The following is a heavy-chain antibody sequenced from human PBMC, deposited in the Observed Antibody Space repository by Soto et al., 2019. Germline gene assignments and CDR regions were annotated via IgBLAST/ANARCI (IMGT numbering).Heavy chain of an antibody. Sequence: EAPLVESGGALVQPGGFLSLSCAASGFMFSSYDMHWVRQGRGHGLAWVAAIGTAGDTYYLGSVKGRFTISRENDKKSLNLQSSDRRVEDTAFYYCARGGPESSGISADDAFDSWGQGTVVTVSS. CDR1: GFMFSSYD. J-gene: IGHJ3*02. CDR3: ARGGPESSGISADDAFDS. D-gene: IGHD6-19*01. CDR2: IGTAGDT. V-gene: IGHV3-13*01.